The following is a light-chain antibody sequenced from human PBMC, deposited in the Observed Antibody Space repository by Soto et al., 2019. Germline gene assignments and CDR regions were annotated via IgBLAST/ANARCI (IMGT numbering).Light chain of an antibody. CDR3: QHYGNSPT. CDR2: GTS. V-gene: IGKV3-20*01. Sequence: EIVMTQSPGTVSLSTGERATLSCRASQSVSRSDLAWYQHKPGQSPRLLIYGTSSRATGIPDRFSGSGSGTGFTLTISRLEPEDSAVYYCQHYGNSPTFGGGTKVDIK. J-gene: IGKJ4*01. CDR1: QSVSRSD.